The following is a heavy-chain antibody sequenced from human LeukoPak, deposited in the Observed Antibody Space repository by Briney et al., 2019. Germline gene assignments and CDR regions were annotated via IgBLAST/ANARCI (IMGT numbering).Heavy chain of an antibody. D-gene: IGHD4-17*01. CDR1: GFTFSSYG. CDR3: AREDYGDLQYYFDY. CDR2: ISSSSSYI. Sequence: PGGSLRLSCAASGFTFSSYGMSWVRQAPGKGLEWVSSISSSSSYIYYADSVKGRFTISRDNAKNSLYLQMNSLRAEDTAVYYCAREDYGDLQYYFDYWGQGTLVTVSS. J-gene: IGHJ4*02. V-gene: IGHV3-21*01.